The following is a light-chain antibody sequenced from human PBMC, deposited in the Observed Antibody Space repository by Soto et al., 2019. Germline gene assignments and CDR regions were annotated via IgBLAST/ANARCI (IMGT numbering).Light chain of an antibody. Sequence: EIVMTQSPATLSLSPGERATLSCRASQSVSSNLAWYQQKPGQAPRLLIYGASTRATGIPARFSGSGSGTELSLTISSLQSEDFAVYYCQQYNNWPPVTFGGGTKVEIK. CDR2: GAS. CDR3: QQYNNWPPVT. CDR1: QSVSSN. V-gene: IGKV3-15*01. J-gene: IGKJ4*01.